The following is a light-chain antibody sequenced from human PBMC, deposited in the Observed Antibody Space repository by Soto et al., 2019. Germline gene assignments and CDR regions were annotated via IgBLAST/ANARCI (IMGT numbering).Light chain of an antibody. CDR3: QQYNSWLWT. V-gene: IGKV3-15*01. CDR1: ESVSSR. Sequence: EIVLTQSPATLSLSPGERVTLSCRASESVSSRLAWYQQKPGQAPRLLIYGASTRATGIPARFSGSGSGTEFTLIISSLQSEDSAVYYCQQYNSWLWTFGQGTKVDIK. CDR2: GAS. J-gene: IGKJ1*01.